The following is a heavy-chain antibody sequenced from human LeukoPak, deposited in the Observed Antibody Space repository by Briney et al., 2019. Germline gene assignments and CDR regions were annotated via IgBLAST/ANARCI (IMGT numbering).Heavy chain of an antibody. V-gene: IGHV3-30*02. CDR2: IRYDGSNK. J-gene: IGHJ4*02. Sequence: GGSLRLSCAASGFAFSSYGMHWVRQAPGKGLEWVAFIRYDGSNKYYADSVKGRFTISRDNSKNTLYLQMNSLRAEDTAVYYCAKDLGTVVTLPDAFDYWGQGTLVTVSS. CDR3: AKDLGTVVTLPDAFDY. CDR1: GFAFSSYG. D-gene: IGHD4-23*01.